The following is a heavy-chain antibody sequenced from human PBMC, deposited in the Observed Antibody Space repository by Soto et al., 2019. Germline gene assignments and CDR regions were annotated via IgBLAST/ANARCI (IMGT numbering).Heavy chain of an antibody. J-gene: IGHJ4*02. D-gene: IGHD2-2*01. CDR2: TSDDGDIQ. CDR1: GFDFRKYA. Sequence: QVHLVESGGGVAQPGRSLRLSCVASGFDFRKYAMHWVRQSPGKGPEWVAITSDDGDIQYYADSVKGRFTISRDNAKNTLYLQMASLTVEDAAVYVCSRAIDSAMDPLDYWGQGTLVTVSS. V-gene: IGHV3-30-3*01. CDR3: SRAIDSAMDPLDY.